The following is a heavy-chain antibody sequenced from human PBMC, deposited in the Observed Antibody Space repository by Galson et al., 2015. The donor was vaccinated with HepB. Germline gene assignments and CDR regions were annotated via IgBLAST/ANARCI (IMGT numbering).Heavy chain of an antibody. CDR1: GFTFSNYW. D-gene: IGHD2-15*01. J-gene: IGHJ4*02. Sequence: SLRLSCAASGFTFSNYWLTWVRQAPGKGPEWVANIKQDGSKRSYLDSVKGRFTISRDNAKNSLYLQMNSLKAEDTAVYYCATGCSISSCFWGQGTLVTVSS. CDR3: ATGCSISSCF. CDR2: IKQDGSKR. V-gene: IGHV3-7*01.